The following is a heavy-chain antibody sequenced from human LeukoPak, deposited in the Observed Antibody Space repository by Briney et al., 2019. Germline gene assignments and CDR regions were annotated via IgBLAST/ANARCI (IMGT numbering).Heavy chain of an antibody. CDR2: INHSGST. J-gene: IGHJ4*02. CDR3: ARSLGPYDY. CDR1: GGSFSGYY. V-gene: IGHV4-34*01. D-gene: IGHD7-27*01. Sequence: SETLSLTCAVYGGSFSGYYWSWIRQPPGKGLEWIGEINHSGSTNYNPSLKSRVTISVDTSKNQFSLKLSFVTAADTAVYYCARSLGPYDYWGQGTLVTVSS.